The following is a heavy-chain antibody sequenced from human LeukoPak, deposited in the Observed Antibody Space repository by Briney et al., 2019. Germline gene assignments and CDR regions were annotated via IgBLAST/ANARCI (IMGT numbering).Heavy chain of an antibody. J-gene: IGHJ4*02. CDR3: AEDMKYSYGATPFDY. Sequence: PGRSLRLSCAASGFTFDDYAMHWVRQAPGKGLEWVSGISWNSGSIGYADSVKGRFTISRDNAKNSLYLQMNSLRAEDTASYYCAEDMKYSYGATPFDYWGQGTLVTVSS. D-gene: IGHD5-18*01. CDR2: ISWNSGSI. CDR1: GFTFDDYA. V-gene: IGHV3-9*01.